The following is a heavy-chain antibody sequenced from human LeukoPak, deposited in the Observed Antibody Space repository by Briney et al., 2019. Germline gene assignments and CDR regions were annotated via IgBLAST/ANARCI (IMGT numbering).Heavy chain of an antibody. Sequence: SQTLSLTCTVSGGSISSGDYYWSWIRQPPGKGLEWIGYIYYSGSTYYNPSLKSRVTISVDTSKNQFSLKLSSVTAADTAVYYCARDVWGSGRFDPWGQGTLVTVSS. V-gene: IGHV4-30-4*01. CDR1: GGSISSGDYY. CDR2: IYYSGST. J-gene: IGHJ5*02. CDR3: ARDVWGSGRFDP. D-gene: IGHD7-27*01.